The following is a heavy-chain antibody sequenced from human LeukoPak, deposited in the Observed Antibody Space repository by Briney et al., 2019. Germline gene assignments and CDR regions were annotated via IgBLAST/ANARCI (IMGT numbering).Heavy chain of an antibody. CDR3: AKEGRSLQTY. D-gene: IGHD5-24*01. V-gene: IGHV3-7*03. J-gene: IGHJ4*02. CDR2: IKEDGTET. Sequence: GGSLRLSCAASGFMFSSNWMSWVRLAPGKGLEWVANIKEDGTETYYVDSVKGRFTISRDNAKNSLYLQMNSLRVGDTAVYYCAKEGRSLQTYWGQGTLVTVSS. CDR1: GFMFSSNW.